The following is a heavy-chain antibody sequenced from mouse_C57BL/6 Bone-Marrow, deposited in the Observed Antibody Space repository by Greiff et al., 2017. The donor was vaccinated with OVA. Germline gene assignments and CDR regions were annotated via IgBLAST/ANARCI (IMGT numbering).Heavy chain of an antibody. CDR3: APAYYYGSSPYAMDY. CDR2: IYPGDGDT. Sequence: QVQLKESGPELVKPGASVKISCKASGYAFSSSWMNWVKQRPGKGLEWIGRIYPGDGDTNYNGKFKGKATLTADKSSSTAYMQLSSLTSEDSAVYFCAPAYYYGSSPYAMDYWGQGTSVTVSS. CDR1: GYAFSSSW. J-gene: IGHJ4*01. D-gene: IGHD1-1*01. V-gene: IGHV1-82*01.